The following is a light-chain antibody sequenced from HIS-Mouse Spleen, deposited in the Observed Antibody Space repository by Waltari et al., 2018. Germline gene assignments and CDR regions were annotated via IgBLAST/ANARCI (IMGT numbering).Light chain of an antibody. CDR3: CSYAGSSTYVV. V-gene: IGLV2-23*01. Sequence: SALTQPASVSGSPGQSITISCTGTSSDFGSYNLFSWYQQHPGKAPKLMIYEGSKRPSGVSNRFSGSKSGNTASLTISGLQAEDEADYYCCSYAGSSTYVVFGGGTKLTVL. CDR2: EGS. J-gene: IGLJ2*01. CDR1: SSDFGSYNL.